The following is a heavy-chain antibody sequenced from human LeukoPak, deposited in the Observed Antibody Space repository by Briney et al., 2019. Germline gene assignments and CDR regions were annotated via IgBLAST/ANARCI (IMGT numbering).Heavy chain of an antibody. V-gene: IGHV3-9*01. CDR2: ISWNSGSI. Sequence: PGGSLRLSCEGSGFIFNNYAMHWVRQPPGKGLEWVSCISWNSGSIDYADSVKGRFTISRDNAKNSLYLQMNSLRVEDTAFYYCAKDNRRHYTSGPNPDSLHWGQGALVTVSS. CDR1: GFIFNNYA. J-gene: IGHJ4*02. D-gene: IGHD6-19*01. CDR3: AKDNRRHYTSGPNPDSLH.